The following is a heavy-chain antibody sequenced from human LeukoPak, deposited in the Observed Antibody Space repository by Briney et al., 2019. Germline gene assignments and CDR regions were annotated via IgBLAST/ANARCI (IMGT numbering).Heavy chain of an antibody. CDR3: ARDFGPRLYAFDV. V-gene: IGHV3-48*04. CDR1: GFTFSSYS. Sequence: GSLLLSCAASGFTFSSYSMNWVRPAPGKGLECLSYISVSSRNVIDYADSVKGRFTISRDDAKNSLYLQMNSLRAEDTAVYFCARDFGPRLYAFDVWGQGTMITVSS. D-gene: IGHD3-16*01. J-gene: IGHJ3*01. CDR2: ISVSSRNVI.